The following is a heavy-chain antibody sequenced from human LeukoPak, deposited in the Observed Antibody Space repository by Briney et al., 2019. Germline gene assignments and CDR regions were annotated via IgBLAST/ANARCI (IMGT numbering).Heavy chain of an antibody. V-gene: IGHV1-18*04. CDR1: GYTFTGYY. D-gene: IGHD2-15*01. J-gene: IGHJ6*03. CDR2: ISAYNGNT. Sequence: ASVKVSCKASGYTFTGYYMHWVRQAPGQGLEWMGWISAYNGNTNYAQKLQGRVTMTTDTSTSTAYMELRSLRSDDTAVYYCARAPSRYCSGGSCYHKLYYYYYMDVWGKGTTVTVSS. CDR3: ARAPSRYCSGGSCYHKLYYYYYMDV.